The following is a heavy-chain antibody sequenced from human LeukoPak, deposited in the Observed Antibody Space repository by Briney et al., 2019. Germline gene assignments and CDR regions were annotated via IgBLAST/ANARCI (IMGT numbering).Heavy chain of an antibody. V-gene: IGHV1-69*05. CDR2: FIPIFGTA. J-gene: IGHJ3*02. Sequence: SSVKVSCKASGGTFSSYAISLVRQPPGQGHEWMGGFIPIFGTANYAQHFQGRVTITTDESTSKAYMELGSLSSEDTAVYYCALGATYDAFDIWGQGTMVTVSS. D-gene: IGHD2-15*01. CDR3: ALGATYDAFDI. CDR1: GGTFSSYA.